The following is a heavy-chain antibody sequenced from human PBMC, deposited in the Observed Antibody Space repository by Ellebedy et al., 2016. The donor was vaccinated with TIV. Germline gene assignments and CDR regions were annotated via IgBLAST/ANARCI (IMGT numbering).Heavy chain of an antibody. V-gene: IGHV1-3*01. CDR2: INAGTGNT. Sequence: AASVKVSCKASGYTFTTYAIHSARHVPGQSPEGIGRINAGTGNTTYSEKLQDRVTISRDTSANTSYLDLRNLRSEDTAVYYCARDSYYDDTNDYLSWCYCDYWGPGTLVTVSS. CDR1: GYTFTTYA. CDR3: ARDSYYDDTNDYLSWCYCDY. J-gene: IGHJ4*02. D-gene: IGHD3-22*01.